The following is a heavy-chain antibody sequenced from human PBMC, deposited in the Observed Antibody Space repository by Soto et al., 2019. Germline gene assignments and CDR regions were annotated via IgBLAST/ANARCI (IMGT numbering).Heavy chain of an antibody. Sequence: QVQLVESGGGVVQPGRSLRLSCAASGFTFSSYAMHWVRQAPGKGLEWVAVISYDGSNKYYADSVKGRFTISRDNSKNTLYLQMNSLRAEDTAVYYCATAQPFKYYYYYYGMDVWGQGTTVTVSS. CDR1: GFTFSSYA. J-gene: IGHJ6*02. CDR3: ATAQPFKYYYYYYGMDV. CDR2: ISYDGSNK. V-gene: IGHV3-30-3*01.